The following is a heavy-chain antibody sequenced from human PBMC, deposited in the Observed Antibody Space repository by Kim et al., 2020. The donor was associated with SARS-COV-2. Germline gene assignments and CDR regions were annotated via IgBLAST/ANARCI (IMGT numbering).Heavy chain of an antibody. V-gene: IGHV3-30*01. J-gene: IGHJ4*02. Sequence: ADSVKGRVTISRDNSKNTLYLQRNSLRAEDTAVYYCASGEPAAMAPYFDYWGQGTLVTVSS. CDR3: ASGEPAAMAPYFDY. D-gene: IGHD2-2*01.